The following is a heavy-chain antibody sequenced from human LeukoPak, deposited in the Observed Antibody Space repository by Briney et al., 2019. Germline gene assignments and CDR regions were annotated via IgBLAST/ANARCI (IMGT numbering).Heavy chain of an antibody. CDR3: AELGITMIGGV. Sequence: GGSLRLSCAASGFTFSRYWMAWVRQAPGKGLEWVANIRKDGSVINYLDSVKGRFTISRDNTKQSLYLQMNGLRAEDTAVYYCAELGITMIGGVWGKGTTVTISS. J-gene: IGHJ6*04. CDR2: IRKDGSVI. D-gene: IGHD3-10*02. V-gene: IGHV3-7*01. CDR1: GFTFSRYW.